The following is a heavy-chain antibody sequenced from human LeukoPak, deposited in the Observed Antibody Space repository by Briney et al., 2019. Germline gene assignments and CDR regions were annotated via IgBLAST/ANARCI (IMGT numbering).Heavy chain of an antibody. J-gene: IGHJ5*02. D-gene: IGHD1-1*01. Sequence: GGSLRLSCAASGFAVSSNYMSWVRRAPGKGLEWVSVIYSGGSTYYADSVKGRFTISRDNSKNTLYLQMNSLRAEDTAVYYCARDSGTTGWFDPWGQGTLVTVSS. CDR2: IYSGGST. V-gene: IGHV3-53*01. CDR1: GFAVSSNY. CDR3: ARDSGTTGWFDP.